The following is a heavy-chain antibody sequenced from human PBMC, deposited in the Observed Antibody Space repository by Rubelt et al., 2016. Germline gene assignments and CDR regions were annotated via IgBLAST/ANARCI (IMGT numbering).Heavy chain of an antibody. Sequence: RYWMHWVRQAPGKGLEWVSAMSGSGGNTYYADSVKGQFIISRDHAKNSLFLQMNSLRAEDTAVYYCARANNYANYWGQGTLVTVSS. J-gene: IGHJ4*02. V-gene: IGHV3-21*04. D-gene: IGHD2-8*01. CDR1: RYW. CDR2: MSGSGGNT. CDR3: ARANNYANY.